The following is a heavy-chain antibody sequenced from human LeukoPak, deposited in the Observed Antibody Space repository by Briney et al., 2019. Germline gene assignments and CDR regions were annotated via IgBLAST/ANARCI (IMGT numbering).Heavy chain of an antibody. V-gene: IGHV3-53*04. J-gene: IGHJ4*02. CDR2: IYSGGST. CDR1: GFTVSSNY. D-gene: IGHD3-10*01. Sequence: GSLRLSCAASGFTVSSNYMSWVRQAPGKGLEWVSVIYSGGSTYYADSVKGRFTISRHNSKNTLYLQMNSRRAEDTAVYYCAREGRGYYGRWGQGTLVTVSS. CDR3: AREGRGYYGR.